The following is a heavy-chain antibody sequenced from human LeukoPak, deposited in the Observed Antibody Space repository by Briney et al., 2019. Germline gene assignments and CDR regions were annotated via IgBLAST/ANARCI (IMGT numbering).Heavy chain of an antibody. Sequence: GGCLRLSCAASGFTFSYYSRNWVPQAPGKGLEWVSSISSSSRYIYYADSVRVRFTISRDNAKNSLYLQMNSLRAEATAVYYCARDSEAYGMDVWGQGTTVTVSS. J-gene: IGHJ6*02. D-gene: IGHD1-26*01. V-gene: IGHV3-21*01. CDR3: ARDSEAYGMDV. CDR2: ISSSSRYI. CDR1: GFTFSYYS.